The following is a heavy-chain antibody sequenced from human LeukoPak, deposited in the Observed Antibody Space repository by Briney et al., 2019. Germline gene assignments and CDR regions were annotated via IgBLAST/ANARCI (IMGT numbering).Heavy chain of an antibody. CDR1: GYTFTRYA. CDR2: INAGNGNT. V-gene: IGHV1-3*01. Sequence: ASVKVSCKASGYTFTRYAMHWVRQAPGQRLEWMGWINAGNGNTKYSQKFQGRVTITRDTSASTAYMELRSLRSDDTAVYYCARDWTMVRGAPGGYWGQGTLVTVSS. D-gene: IGHD3-10*01. CDR3: ARDWTMVRGAPGGY. J-gene: IGHJ4*02.